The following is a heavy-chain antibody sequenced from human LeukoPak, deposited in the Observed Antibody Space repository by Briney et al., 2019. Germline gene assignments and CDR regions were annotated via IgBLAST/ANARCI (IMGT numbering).Heavy chain of an antibody. D-gene: IGHD4-11*01. CDR3: ATGATVFDY. CDR1: GSTLSKIS. CDR2: VGHEDGTT. J-gene: IGHJ4*02. V-gene: IGHV1-24*01. Sequence: GASVRVSCKVSGSTLSKISIDWVRQAPGKGPEWMGSVGHEDGTTIHAQKFQGRFNMTVDTATDTACMEMSSLMSEDTAIYYCATGATVFDYWGQGTLVTVSS.